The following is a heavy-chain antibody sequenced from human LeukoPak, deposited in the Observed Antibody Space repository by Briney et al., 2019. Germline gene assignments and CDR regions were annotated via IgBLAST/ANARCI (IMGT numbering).Heavy chain of an antibody. V-gene: IGHV4-31*03. Sequence: SETLSLTCTVSGGSITSGGFYWCWIRQQPEKGLEWIGYIFYSGSTYYNPSLRSRLTISLDTSKNQFSLNLTSVTAADTAVYYCTKGGTAWFDPWGQGTLVTVSS. J-gene: IGHJ5*02. CDR3: TKGGTAWFDP. CDR1: GGSITSGGFY. D-gene: IGHD1-1*01. CDR2: IFYSGST.